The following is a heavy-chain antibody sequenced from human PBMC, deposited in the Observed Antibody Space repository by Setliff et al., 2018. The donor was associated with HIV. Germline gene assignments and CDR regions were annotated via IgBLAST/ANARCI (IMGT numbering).Heavy chain of an antibody. CDR1: GGSISSYY. CDR2: IYSSGST. V-gene: IGHV4-4*09. Sequence: PSETLSLTCTVSGGSISSYYWSWIRQPPGKGLEWIGNIYSSGSTNYNPSLKSRVTISVDTSKNQFSLKLTSVTATDTAVYYCARRPPLTTGREYYFDFWGQGTLVTVSS. J-gene: IGHJ4*02. CDR3: ARRPPLTTGREYYFDF. D-gene: IGHD1-1*01.